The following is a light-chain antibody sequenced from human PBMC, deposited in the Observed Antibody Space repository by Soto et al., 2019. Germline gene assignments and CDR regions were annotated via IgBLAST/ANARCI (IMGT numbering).Light chain of an antibody. CDR2: EVN. Sequence: QSALTQPASVSGSPGQSITISCTGTSSDVGRYNLVSWYQQLPGKAPKLIIYEVNERPSGISDRFSGSKSGNTASLTISGLQDEDEADYFCCSYVGSSILMFGGGIKLTVL. CDR1: SSDVGRYNL. J-gene: IGLJ3*02. CDR3: CSYVGSSILM. V-gene: IGLV2-23*02.